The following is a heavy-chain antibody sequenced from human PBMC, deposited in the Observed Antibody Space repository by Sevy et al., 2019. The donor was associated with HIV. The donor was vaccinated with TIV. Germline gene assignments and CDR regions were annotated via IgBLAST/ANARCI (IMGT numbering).Heavy chain of an antibody. CDR2: FDPEDDKT. V-gene: IGHV1-24*01. CDR3: ATTKDYYESSGYPFDY. J-gene: IGHJ4*02. CDR1: GSTLTKLS. D-gene: IGHD3-22*01. Sequence: GESLKISCKVSGSTLTKLSMHWVRQAPGKGLEWVATFDPEDDKTIYAQQFQGRVTMTEDTSTDTAYMELKSLRSEDTAVYYCATTKDYYESSGYPFDYWGQGTQVTVSS.